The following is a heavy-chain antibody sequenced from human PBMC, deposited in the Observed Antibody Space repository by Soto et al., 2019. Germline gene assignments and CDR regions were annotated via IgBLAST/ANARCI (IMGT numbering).Heavy chain of an antibody. Sequence: PSESLSRTCAVSGYSVSRGYCWGWVRQPPGKGLEWIATIYHTGSTYYNPSLKSRVALPVDTSKNQFSLKLSSVTAADTAVYYCARDRVGYSGYGWDYCRQRPPVPASS. D-gene: IGHD5-12*01. CDR3: ARDRVGYSGYGWDY. J-gene: IGHJ4*02. CDR2: IYHTGST. V-gene: IGHV4-38-2*02. CDR1: GYSVSRGYC.